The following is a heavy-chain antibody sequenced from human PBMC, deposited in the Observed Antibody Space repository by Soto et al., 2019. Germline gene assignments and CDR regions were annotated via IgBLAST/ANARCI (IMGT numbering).Heavy chain of an antibody. J-gene: IGHJ3*02. CDR1: GVTFSSYG. Sequence: SLRLSCAAAGVTFSSYGMRWVSTAQGKGLEWVALIWFDGSDKYYVDSVKGRFTISRDNSKNTVHLQMNSLRVEDTAVYYCARLYCSSSSCYSVGAFDILGQGTVVPVSS. CDR2: IWFDGSDK. CDR3: ARLYCSSSSCYSVGAFDI. V-gene: IGHV3-33*01. D-gene: IGHD2-2*01.